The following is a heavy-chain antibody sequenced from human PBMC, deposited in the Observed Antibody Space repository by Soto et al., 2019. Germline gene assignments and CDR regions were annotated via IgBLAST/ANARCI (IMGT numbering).Heavy chain of an antibody. CDR2: ISYAGSNK. J-gene: IGHJ5*02. CDR1: GFTFSSYA. CDR3: AREARPGTTGAFWFDP. V-gene: IGHV3-30-3*01. D-gene: IGHD1-7*01. Sequence: QVQLVESGGGVVQPGRSLRLSCAASGFTFSSYAMHWVRQAPGKGLEWVAVISYAGSNKYYADSVKGRFTISRDNSKNTLYLQMNSLRAEDTAVYYCAREARPGTTGAFWFDPWGQGTLVTVSS.